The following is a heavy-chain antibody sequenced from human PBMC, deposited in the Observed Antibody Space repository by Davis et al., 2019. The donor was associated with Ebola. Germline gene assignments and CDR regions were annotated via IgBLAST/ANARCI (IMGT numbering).Heavy chain of an antibody. Sequence: ASVKVSCKASGYTFTGYYMHWVRQAPGQGLEWMGWINAGNGNTNYAQKLQGRVTMTTDTSTSTAYMELRSLRSDDTAVYYCAWVPRFSYYYDSSGYQFDPWGQGTLVTVSS. J-gene: IGHJ5*02. V-gene: IGHV1-18*04. D-gene: IGHD3-22*01. CDR3: AWVPRFSYYYDSSGYQFDP. CDR1: GYTFTGYY. CDR2: INAGNGNT.